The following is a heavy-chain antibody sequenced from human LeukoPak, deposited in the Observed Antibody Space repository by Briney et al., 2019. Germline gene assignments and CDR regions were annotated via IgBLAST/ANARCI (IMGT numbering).Heavy chain of an antibody. Sequence: PGRSLRLSCSASGFTFTNYPIHWVRQAPGKGLEWVAVISYDVITKYYADSVKGRFTISRDNSKNTLYLQMNSLRAEDTAVYYCAKDLYGSGSYYNTRGYFQHWGQGTLVTVSS. CDR1: GFTFTNYP. CDR2: ISYDVITK. V-gene: IGHV3-30-3*01. CDR3: AKDLYGSGSYYNTRGYFQH. J-gene: IGHJ1*01. D-gene: IGHD3-10*01.